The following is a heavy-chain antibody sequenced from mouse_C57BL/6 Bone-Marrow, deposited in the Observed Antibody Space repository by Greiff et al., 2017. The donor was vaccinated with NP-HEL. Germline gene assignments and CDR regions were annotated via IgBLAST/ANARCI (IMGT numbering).Heavy chain of an antibody. CDR3: EIREYNGNSFAY. Sequence: QVQLQQPGAELVKPGASVKVSCKASGYTFTSYWMHWVKQRPGQGLEWIGRIHPSDSDTNYNQKFKGKATLTADKSSSTAYMQLSSLTSEDSAVDYCEIREYNGNSFAYWGQGTLVTVSA. D-gene: IGHD2-1*01. V-gene: IGHV1-74*01. CDR2: IHPSDSDT. J-gene: IGHJ3*01. CDR1: GYTFTSYW.